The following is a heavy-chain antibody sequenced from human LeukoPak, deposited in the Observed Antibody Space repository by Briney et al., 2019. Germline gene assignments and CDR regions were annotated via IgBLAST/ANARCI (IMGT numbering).Heavy chain of an antibody. J-gene: IGHJ6*02. CDR2: IYSAGGT. V-gene: IGHV3-53*04. D-gene: IGHD3-3*01. CDR1: RYILWFYY. CDR3: ARSPRQITITGGFPYGMYV. Sequence: PGGSLRLSCAPCRYILWFYYMPWPRQAPGKGLEWVSLIYSAGGTYYTDSVKGRFTISRHSSKNTLYLQMNSLRGEDTAVYYCARSPRQITITGGFPYGMYVWGQGTTVTVSS.